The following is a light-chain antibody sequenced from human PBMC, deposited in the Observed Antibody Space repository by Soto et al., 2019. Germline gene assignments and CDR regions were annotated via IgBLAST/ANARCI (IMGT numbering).Light chain of an antibody. Sequence: VLTQSPGTLSLSPGERATLSCRASQSVTTQLAWYQQKPGQAPRLLIYGAFNRATGIPARFSGSGSGTDFTLTINSLEPEDFAVYYCQQRNIWPPVTFGQGTKVDI. V-gene: IGKV3-11*01. CDR3: QQRNIWPPVT. J-gene: IGKJ1*01. CDR2: GAF. CDR1: QSVTTQ.